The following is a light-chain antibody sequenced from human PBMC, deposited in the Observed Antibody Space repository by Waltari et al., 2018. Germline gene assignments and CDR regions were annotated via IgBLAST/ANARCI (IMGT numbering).Light chain of an antibody. Sequence: NFMLTQPHSVSESPGKTVTISCTRSSGSIASNYVQWYQQRPGSAPPTVIYEDNPRPAGVPARFSGSKSGNTASLTVSGLQAEDEADYYCSSYARSSHVVFGGGTKLTVL. CDR1: SGSIASNY. J-gene: IGLJ2*01. V-gene: IGLV6-57*03. CDR2: EDN. CDR3: SSYARSSHVV.